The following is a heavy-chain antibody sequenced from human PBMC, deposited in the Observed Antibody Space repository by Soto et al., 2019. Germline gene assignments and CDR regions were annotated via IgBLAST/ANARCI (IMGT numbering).Heavy chain of an antibody. V-gene: IGHV3-74*01. D-gene: IGHD3-10*01. J-gene: IGHJ3*02. CDR1: GFSFSSHW. CDR2: MKGDGSTA. CDR3: ARGIPGHYGFDI. Sequence: EAQLLESGGGFVQPGGSLRLSCAGSGFSFSSHWMHWVRQAPGKRLVWVSRMKGDGSTANYADSVKGRLTISRDNARNTVYLQMNSLRVDDTAVYYCARGIPGHYGFDIWGQGTMVTVSS.